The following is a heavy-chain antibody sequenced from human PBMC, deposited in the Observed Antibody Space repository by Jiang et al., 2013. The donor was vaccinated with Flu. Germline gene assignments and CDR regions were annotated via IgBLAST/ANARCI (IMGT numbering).Heavy chain of an antibody. Sequence: LLKPSETLSLTCAVYGGSFSGYYWSWIRQPPGKGLEWIGEINHSGSTNYNPSLKSRVTISVDTSKNQFSLKLSSVTAADTAVYYCARGPKSVYSSSWYSDYWGQGTLVTVSS. J-gene: IGHJ4*02. CDR1: GGSFSGYY. CDR3: ARGPKSVYSSSWYSDY. V-gene: IGHV4-34*01. D-gene: IGHD6-13*01. CDR2: INHSGST.